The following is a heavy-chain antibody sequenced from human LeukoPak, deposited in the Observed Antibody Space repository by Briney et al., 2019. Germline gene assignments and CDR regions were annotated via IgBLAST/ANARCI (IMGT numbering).Heavy chain of an antibody. CDR3: SIGRRPPYDILTGFDYYFDY. V-gene: IGHV1-8*03. J-gene: IGHJ4*02. Sequence: ASVKVSCKASGYTFTSYGISWVRQAPGQGLEWMGWMNPNSGNTGYAQKFQGRVTITRNTSISTAYMELSSLRSEDTAVYYFSIGRRPPYDILTGFDYYFDYWGQGTLVTVSS. D-gene: IGHD3-9*01. CDR2: MNPNSGNT. CDR1: GYTFTSYG.